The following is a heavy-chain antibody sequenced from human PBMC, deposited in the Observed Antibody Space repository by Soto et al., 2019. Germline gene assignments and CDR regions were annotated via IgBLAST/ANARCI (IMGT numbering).Heavy chain of an antibody. CDR3: ARTCRWEGVIGYFDY. CDR1: GGSISSGDYY. CDR2: IYYSGST. V-gene: IGHV4-30-4*01. Sequence: SETLSLTCTVPGGSISSGDYYWSWIRQPPGKGLEWIGYIYYSGSTYYNPSLKSRVTISVDTSKNQFSLKLSSVTAADTAVYYCARTCRWEGVIGYFDYWGQGTLVTVSS. D-gene: IGHD3-16*02. J-gene: IGHJ4*02.